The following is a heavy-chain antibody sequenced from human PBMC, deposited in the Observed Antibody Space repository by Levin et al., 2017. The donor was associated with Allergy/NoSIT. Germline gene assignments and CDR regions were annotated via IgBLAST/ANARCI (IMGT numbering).Heavy chain of an antibody. D-gene: IGHD3/OR15-3a*01. Sequence: ASVKVSCKASGFTFTNYGVSWVRQFPGQGLEWMGWISGYNGNTNYPQKFQGRVTLTIDTSTTTVFMELRGLTSDDTAVYYCARDGVYDFRSPHYWGYFDLWGQGTLVTVSS. CDR2: ISGYNGNT. CDR3: ARDGVYDFRSPHYWGYFDL. V-gene: IGHV1-18*01. CDR1: GFTFTNYG. J-gene: IGHJ5*02.